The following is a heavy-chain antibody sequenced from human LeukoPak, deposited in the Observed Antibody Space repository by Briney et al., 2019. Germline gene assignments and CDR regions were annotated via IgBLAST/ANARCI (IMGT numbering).Heavy chain of an antibody. J-gene: IGHJ4*02. V-gene: IGHV4-61*01. CDR3: ARDGGFSYGYPPHLDY. Sequence: SETLSLTCTVSGGSVSSGSYYWSWIRQPAGKGLEWIAYIYYSGSTDYNPSLKSRVTISVDTSKNQFSLKLSSVTAADTAVYYCARDGGFSYGYPPHLDYWGQGTLVTVSS. CDR1: GGSVSSGSYY. D-gene: IGHD5-18*01. CDR2: IYYSGST.